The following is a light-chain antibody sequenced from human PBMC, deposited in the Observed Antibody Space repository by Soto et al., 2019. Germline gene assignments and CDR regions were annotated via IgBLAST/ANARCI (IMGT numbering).Light chain of an antibody. CDR3: QQYSKWPLT. Sequence: EIVMTHSPATLSVSPWERATLSCRASQSVSSYLAWYQQKPGQAPRLLIYGASTRATSIPARFSGSGSGTEFILTISSLQSEDFAVDYCQQYSKWPLTFGGVTKVDIK. CDR1: QSVSSY. J-gene: IGKJ4*01. CDR2: GAS. V-gene: IGKV3-15*01.